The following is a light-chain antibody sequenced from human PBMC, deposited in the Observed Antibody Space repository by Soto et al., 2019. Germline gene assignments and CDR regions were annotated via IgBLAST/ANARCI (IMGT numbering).Light chain of an antibody. Sequence: EIVLTQSPGTLSLSPGERATLSCRASQSVSGSYLAWYQQKPGQPPRLLICDASSRATGIPDRFSGSGSGTDFTLTISRLEPEDFAVYYCQQYGTSLWTFGQGTKVEIK. CDR2: DAS. V-gene: IGKV3-20*01. CDR3: QQYGTSLWT. CDR1: QSVSGSY. J-gene: IGKJ1*01.